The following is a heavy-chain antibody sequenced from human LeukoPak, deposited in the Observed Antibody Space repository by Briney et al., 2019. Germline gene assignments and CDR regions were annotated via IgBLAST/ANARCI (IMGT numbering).Heavy chain of an antibody. CDR1: GFTFSHYS. CDR3: ARQPGGDYYGSGSYP. J-gene: IGHJ5*02. Sequence: GGSLRLSCAASGFTFSHYSMNWVRQAPGKGLEWVSSISGSGNNIYYADSVKGRFTISRDSAKNSLYLQMNSLRAEDTAVYYCARQPGGDYYGSGSYPWGQGTLVTVSS. V-gene: IGHV3-21*01. CDR2: ISGSGNNI. D-gene: IGHD3-10*01.